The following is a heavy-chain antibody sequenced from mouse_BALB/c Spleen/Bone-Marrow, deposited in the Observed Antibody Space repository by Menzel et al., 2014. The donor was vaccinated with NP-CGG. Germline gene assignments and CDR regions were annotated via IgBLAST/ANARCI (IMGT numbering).Heavy chain of an antibody. J-gene: IGHJ1*01. D-gene: IGHD1-1*01. Sequence: DVHLVESGPDLVKPSQSLPLTCTVTGYSITSGYSWHWIRQFPGNKLEWMGYIHYSGNTNYNPSLKSRISITRDTSKNQFFLQLNSVTTEDTATYYCASSTTVVADGYFDVWGAGTTVTVSS. CDR2: IHYSGNT. V-gene: IGHV3-1*02. CDR1: GYSITSGYS. CDR3: ASSTTVVADGYFDV.